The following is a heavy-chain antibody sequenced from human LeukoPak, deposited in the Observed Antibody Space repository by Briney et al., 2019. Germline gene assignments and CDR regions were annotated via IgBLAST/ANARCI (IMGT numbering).Heavy chain of an antibody. CDR1: GFTFSSYE. D-gene: IGHD5-18*01. J-gene: IGHJ4*02. V-gene: IGHV3-48*03. CDR2: ISSSGSTI. CDR3: ARDLSGVTGYTYGRGIDY. Sequence: GGSLRLSCAASGFTFSSYEMNWVRQAPGKGLEWVSYISSSGSTIYYADSVKGRFTISGDNAKNSLYLQMNSLRAEDTAVYYCARDLSGVTGYTYGRGIDYWGQGTLVTVSS.